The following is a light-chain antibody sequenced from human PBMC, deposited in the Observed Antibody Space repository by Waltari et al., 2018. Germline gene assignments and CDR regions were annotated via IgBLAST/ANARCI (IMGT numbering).Light chain of an antibody. CDR2: AVD. V-gene: IGLV2-14*03. Sequence: QSALTQPASVSGSPGQSITISCNGSSGDIGGYKYVSWYQQHPDKAPKLMIYAVDNRPSGVSHRFSGSKSGYTASLTIAGLQIEDEAVYYCSSYTSRVTWVFGGGTRLTVL. J-gene: IGLJ3*02. CDR1: SGDIGGYKY. CDR3: SSYTSRVTWV.